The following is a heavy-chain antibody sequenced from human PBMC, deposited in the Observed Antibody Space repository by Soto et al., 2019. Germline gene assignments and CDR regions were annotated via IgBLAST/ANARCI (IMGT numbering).Heavy chain of an antibody. J-gene: IGHJ6*02. CDR2: IYYSGRT. CDR1: GGSVSTTNYY. CDR3: ARDAGGMDV. V-gene: IGHV4-39*02. Sequence: QVQLQESGPGLVKPSETLSLTCTVSGGSVSTTNYYWAWVRQPPGKGLEWIGNIYYSGRTYCTPSHKSRVTVSVDTSKNQFSLKLGSVTAADTAVYYCARDAGGMDVWGQGTTVTVSS.